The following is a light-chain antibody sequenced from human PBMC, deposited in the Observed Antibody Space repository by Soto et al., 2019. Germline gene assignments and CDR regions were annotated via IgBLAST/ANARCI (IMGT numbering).Light chain of an antibody. J-gene: IGKJ1*01. CDR2: GAS. V-gene: IGKV3-15*01. CDR3: QQYNNWWT. Sequence: EVVMTQSPATLSLSPGERATLSCRASQSVSSSLAWYQQKPGQAPRLLIYGASTRAAGIPDRLSGSGSETEFTLPISSLQAEDFAIYYCQQYNNWWTFGQGTKVEIK. CDR1: QSVSSS.